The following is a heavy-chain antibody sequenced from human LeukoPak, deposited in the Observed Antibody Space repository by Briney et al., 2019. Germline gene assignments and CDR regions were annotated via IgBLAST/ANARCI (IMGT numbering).Heavy chain of an antibody. CDR2: IYYSGST. Sequence: SETLSLTCTVSGGSISSGGYYWSWIRQHPGKGLEWIGYIYYSGSTYYNPSLKSRVTISVDTSKNQFSLKLSSVTAADTAVYYCARGPDRIAGTTVGFDYWGQGTLVTVSS. D-gene: IGHD1-7*01. CDR1: GGSISSGGYY. CDR3: ARGPDRIAGTTVGFDY. V-gene: IGHV4-31*03. J-gene: IGHJ4*02.